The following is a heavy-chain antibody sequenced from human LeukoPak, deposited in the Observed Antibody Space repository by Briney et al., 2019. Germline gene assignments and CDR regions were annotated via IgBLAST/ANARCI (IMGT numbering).Heavy chain of an antibody. Sequence: GGSLRLSCVPSGFTFSSYWMTWVRQEPGKGREWVANINQAGSEKYYLDSVKGRFTISRDNAYNSLYLQMNSLRADDTAVYYCARGEWSRSGEWCIGLWGRGTLVSVSS. V-gene: IGHV3-7*03. D-gene: IGHD3-3*01. CDR3: ARGEWSRSGEWCIGL. J-gene: IGHJ2*01. CDR1: GFTFSSYW. CDR2: INQAGSEK.